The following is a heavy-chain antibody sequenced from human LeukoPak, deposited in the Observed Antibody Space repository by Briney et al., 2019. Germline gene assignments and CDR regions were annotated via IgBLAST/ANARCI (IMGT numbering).Heavy chain of an antibody. J-gene: IGHJ4*02. Sequence: ASVKVSCKVSGYTLTALSMHWVRQAPGKGLEWRGGFDPEDGETIYAQKFQGRVTMTEDTSTDTAYMELSSLRSEDTAVYYCATDPAYCGGDCYWVYWGQGTLVTVSS. CDR3: ATDPAYCGGDCYWVY. D-gene: IGHD2-21*01. CDR1: GYTLTALS. CDR2: FDPEDGET. V-gene: IGHV1-24*01.